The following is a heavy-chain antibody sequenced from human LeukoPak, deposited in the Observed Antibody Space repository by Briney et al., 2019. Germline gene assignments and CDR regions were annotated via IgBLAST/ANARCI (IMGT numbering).Heavy chain of an antibody. CDR3: ARPPSGDSSGHDNWFDP. CDR2: IYTSGST. CDR1: GNSISSGDYY. D-gene: IGHD3-22*01. V-gene: IGHV4-61*02. Sequence: SETLSLTCTVSGNSISSGDYYWSWIRQPAGKGLEWIGRIYTSGSTTYNPSLKSRVTISGDTSENQFSLRLNSVTAADTAVYYCARPPSGDSSGHDNWFDPWGQGTLVTVSS. J-gene: IGHJ5*02.